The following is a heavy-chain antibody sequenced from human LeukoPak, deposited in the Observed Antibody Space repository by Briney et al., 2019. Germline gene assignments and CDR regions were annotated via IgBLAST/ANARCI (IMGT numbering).Heavy chain of an antibody. V-gene: IGHV4-34*01. CDR1: GGSFSGYY. D-gene: IGHD4-11*01. CDR2: INHSGST. Sequence: SETLSLTCAVYGGSFSGYYWSWIRQPPGKGLEWIGEINHSGSTNYNPSLKSRVTISVDTSKNQFSLKPSSVTAADTAVYYCARVVGTVTTDLLDYWSQGTLVTVSS. CDR3: ARVVGTVTTDLLDY. J-gene: IGHJ4*02.